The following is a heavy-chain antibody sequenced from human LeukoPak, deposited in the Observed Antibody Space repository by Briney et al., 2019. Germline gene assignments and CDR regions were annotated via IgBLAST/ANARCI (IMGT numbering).Heavy chain of an antibody. D-gene: IGHD2/OR15-2a*01. CDR3: AKDRWSSPVSSSDM. J-gene: IGHJ3*02. CDR2: ISGSGGGT. Sequence: PGGSLRLSCAASGFTFSSYELNWVRQAPGKGLEWVSGISGSGGGTYYADSVKGRFTISRDNSKNTLYLQMNSLRADDTAVYYCAKDRWSSPVSSSDMWGQGTMVTVSS. V-gene: IGHV3-23*01. CDR1: GFTFSSYE.